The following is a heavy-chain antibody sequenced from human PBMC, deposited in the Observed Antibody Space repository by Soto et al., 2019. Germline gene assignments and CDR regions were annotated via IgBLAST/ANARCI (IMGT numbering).Heavy chain of an antibody. CDR2: IYYSGST. V-gene: IGHV4-39*01. D-gene: IGHD5-18*01. Sequence: SETLSLTCTVSGGSISSSSYYWGWIRQPPGKGLEWIGSIYYSGSTYYNPSLKSRVTISVDTSKNQFSLKLSSVTAADTAVYYCARHSSDTAMANAFDIWGQGTMVT. CDR3: ARHSSDTAMANAFDI. CDR1: GGSISSSSYY. J-gene: IGHJ3*02.